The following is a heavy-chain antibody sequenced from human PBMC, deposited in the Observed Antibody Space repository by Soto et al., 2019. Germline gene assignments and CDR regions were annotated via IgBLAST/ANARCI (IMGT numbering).Heavy chain of an antibody. J-gene: IGHJ5*02. CDR2: ISTYNGNT. D-gene: IGHD1-26*01. CDR3: AITYGNSRYRP. CDR1: GYGITSYT. Sequence: SVEATWEASGYGITSYTRCWVQQAPGQGLEWMGWISTYNGNTNYAQNLQGRVTMTTDTSTNTAYMELRSLRSDDTAVYYCAITYGNSRYRPWGQGSLVTVT. V-gene: IGHV1-18*01.